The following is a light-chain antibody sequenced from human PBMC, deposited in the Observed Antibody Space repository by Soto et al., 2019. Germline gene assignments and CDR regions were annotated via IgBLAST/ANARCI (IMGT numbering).Light chain of an antibody. CDR1: TGAVTTGYY. CDR3: LLYYGGQLGV. Sequence: QAVVTQEPSLTVSPGGTVTLTCASSTGAVTTGYYPNWFQQKPGQAPRALIYSTNNKYSWTPARFSGSLLGGKAALTLSGVQPEDEADYYCLLYYGGQLGVFGGGTQLPVL. CDR2: STN. J-gene: IGLJ7*01. V-gene: IGLV7-43*01.